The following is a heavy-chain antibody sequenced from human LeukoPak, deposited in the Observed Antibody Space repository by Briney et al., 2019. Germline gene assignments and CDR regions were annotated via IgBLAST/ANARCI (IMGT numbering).Heavy chain of an antibody. CDR3: ARAGARYCSSTSCYFRGYWYFDL. CDR2: INHSGST. J-gene: IGHJ2*01. CDR1: GGSFSGYY. D-gene: IGHD2-2*01. V-gene: IGHV4-34*01. Sequence: SETLSLTCAVYGGSFSGYYWSWIRQPPGKGLEWIGEINHSGSTNYNPSLKSRVTISVDTSKNQFSLKLSSVTAADTAVYYCARAGARYCSSTSCYFRGYWYFDLWGRGALVTVSS.